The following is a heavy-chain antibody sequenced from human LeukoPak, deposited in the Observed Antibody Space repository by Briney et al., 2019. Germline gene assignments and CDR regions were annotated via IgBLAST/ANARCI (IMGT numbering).Heavy chain of an antibody. CDR2: ISAYNGNT. CDR3: ARSGSYTPGYDAFDI. CDR1: GYTFTSYG. D-gene: IGHD1-26*01. J-gene: IGHJ3*02. V-gene: IGHV1-18*01. Sequence: ASVKVSCKASGYTFTSYGISRVRQAPGQGLEWVGWISAYNGNTNYAQKLQGRVTMTTDTSTSTAYMELRSLRSDDTAVYYCARSGSYTPGYDAFDIWGQGTMVTVSS.